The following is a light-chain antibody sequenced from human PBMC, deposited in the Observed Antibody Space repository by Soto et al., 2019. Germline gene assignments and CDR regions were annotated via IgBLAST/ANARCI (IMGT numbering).Light chain of an antibody. CDR2: EVN. CDR3: FSYAGAGTFV. V-gene: IGLV2-23*02. Sequence: QSALTQPASVSGSPGQSITISCTGTSSDVGSYNLVSWFQQHPGEAPKLFIYEVNRRPSGVSDRLSGSKSANTASLTISGLQAEDEADYYCFSYAGAGTFVFGTGTKVTVL. CDR1: SSDVGSYNL. J-gene: IGLJ1*01.